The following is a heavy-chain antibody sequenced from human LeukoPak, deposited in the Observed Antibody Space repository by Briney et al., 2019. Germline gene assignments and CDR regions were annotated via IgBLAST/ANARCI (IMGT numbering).Heavy chain of an antibody. Sequence: GGSLRLSCAASGFTFSSYDMHWVRQATGKGLEWVSAIGTAGDTYYPGSVKGRFTISRDDSSNALYLHMSSLRAEDAAVYYCAKSKIVEGRGYFDLWGRGTLVTVSS. CDR3: AKSKIVEGRGYFDL. J-gene: IGHJ2*01. CDR2: IGTAGDT. D-gene: IGHD1-26*01. V-gene: IGHV3-13*01. CDR1: GFTFSSYD.